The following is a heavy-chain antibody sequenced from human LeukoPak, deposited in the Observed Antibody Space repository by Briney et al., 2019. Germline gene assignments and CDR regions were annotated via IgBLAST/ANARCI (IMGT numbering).Heavy chain of an antibody. D-gene: IGHD1-1*01. CDR2: IFLGETT. V-gene: IGHV4-38-2*02. CDR3: ASNWSDFDY. CDR1: GYYISTGHY. J-gene: IGHJ4*02. Sequence: PSETLSLTCTVSGYYISTGHYWAWIRQPPGKGLEWIASIFLGETTYYKPSLKSRLTISVDTSKNQLSLKLSSVTAADTAVYYCASNWSDFDYWGRGTLVTVSS.